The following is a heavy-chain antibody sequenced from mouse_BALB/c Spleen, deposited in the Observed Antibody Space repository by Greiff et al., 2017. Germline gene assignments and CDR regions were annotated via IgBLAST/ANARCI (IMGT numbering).Heavy chain of an antibody. J-gene: IGHJ2*01. CDR2: INPYNDGT. V-gene: IGHV1-14*01. D-gene: IGHD2-14*01. Sequence: EVQLVESGPELVKPGASVKMSCKASGYTFTSYVMHWVKQKPGQGLEWIGYINPYNDGTKYNEKFKGKATLTSDKSSSTAYMELSSLTSEDSAVYYCARENYRYGGDYWGQGTTLTVSS. CDR1: GYTFTSYV. CDR3: ARENYRYGGDY.